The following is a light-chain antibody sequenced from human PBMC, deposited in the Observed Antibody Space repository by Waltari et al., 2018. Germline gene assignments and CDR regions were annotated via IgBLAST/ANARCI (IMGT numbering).Light chain of an antibody. V-gene: IGLV1-40*01. J-gene: IGLJ2*01. CDR1: SSNIGAGYD. Sequence: QSGLTQPPSVSGAPGQRVTISCTGSSSNIGAGYDVHWYQLLPGTAPKLLIYGNSKRPSGVPDRFSGSKSGTAASLAITGLQAGDEAGYYCQSYDSSLSGSVFGGGTKLTVL. CDR3: QSYDSSLSGSV. CDR2: GNS.